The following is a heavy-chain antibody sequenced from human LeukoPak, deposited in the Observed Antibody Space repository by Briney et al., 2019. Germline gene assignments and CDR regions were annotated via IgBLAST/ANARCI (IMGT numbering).Heavy chain of an antibody. V-gene: IGHV3-74*01. CDR3: IRNVQSGFDI. J-gene: IGHJ3*02. Sequence: GGSLRLSCAASGFTFSNYWMHWVRQAPGKGLVWVSRINFDGSSTNYADSVKGRFTISRDSAKNTLYLQMNSLRAEDTAVYYCIRNVQSGFDIWGQGTMVTVSS. CDR2: INFDGSST. CDR1: GFTFSNYW. D-gene: IGHD3-3*01.